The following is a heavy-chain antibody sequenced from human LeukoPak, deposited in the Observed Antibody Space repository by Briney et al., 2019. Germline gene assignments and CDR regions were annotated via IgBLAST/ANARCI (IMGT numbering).Heavy chain of an antibody. CDR3: ARMTTVTTAAYYYFMDV. D-gene: IGHD4-11*01. Sequence: GGSLRLSCTASGFNFGDYPMNWVRQAPGKGLEWVSYISSNSRTIYNADSVKGRFTISRDNAKDSLYLQMNSLRVEDTAVYYCARMTTVTTAAYYYFMDVWGKGTTVTVSS. V-gene: IGHV3-48*01. CDR1: GFNFGDYP. CDR2: ISSNSRTI. J-gene: IGHJ6*03.